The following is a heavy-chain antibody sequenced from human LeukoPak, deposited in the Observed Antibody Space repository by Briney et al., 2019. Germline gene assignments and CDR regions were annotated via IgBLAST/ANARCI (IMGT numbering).Heavy chain of an antibody. D-gene: IGHD5-18*01. J-gene: IGHJ2*01. Sequence: SETLSLTCTVSGGSISSYYWSWIRQPPGKGLEWSGSIYYSGSTNYNPSLKSRVTISVDTSKNQFSLKLSSVTAADTAVYYCARYGYGVYWYFDLWGRGTLVTVSS. CDR1: GGSISSYY. V-gene: IGHV4-59*01. CDR3: ARYGYGVYWYFDL. CDR2: IYYSGST.